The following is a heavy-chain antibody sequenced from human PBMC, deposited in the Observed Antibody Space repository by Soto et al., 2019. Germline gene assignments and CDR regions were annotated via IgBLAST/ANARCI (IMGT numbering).Heavy chain of an antibody. J-gene: IGHJ3*02. V-gene: IGHV1-18*01. Sequence: ASVKVSCKASGYTFTSYGISWVRQAPGQGLEWMGWISAYNGNTNYAQKLQGRVTMTTDTSTGTAYMELSSLRSEDTAVYYCATDRPLTIFGERNPDAFDIWGQGTMVTVSS. CDR2: ISAYNGNT. CDR1: GYTFTSYG. CDR3: ATDRPLTIFGERNPDAFDI. D-gene: IGHD3-3*01.